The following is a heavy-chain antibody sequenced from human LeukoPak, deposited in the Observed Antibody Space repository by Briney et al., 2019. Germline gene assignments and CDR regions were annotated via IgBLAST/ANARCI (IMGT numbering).Heavy chain of an antibody. D-gene: IGHD5-12*01. J-gene: IGHJ6*03. CDR1: GFTFSSYS. Sequence: GGSLRLSCAASGFTFSSYSINWVRQAPGKGLEWISYISSSSSTIYYADSVKGRFTISRDNSKNTLYLQMNSLRAEDTAVYYCAKPSSGSLYYFYMDVWGKGTTVTVSS. V-gene: IGHV3-48*01. CDR2: ISSSSSTI. CDR3: AKPSSGSLYYFYMDV.